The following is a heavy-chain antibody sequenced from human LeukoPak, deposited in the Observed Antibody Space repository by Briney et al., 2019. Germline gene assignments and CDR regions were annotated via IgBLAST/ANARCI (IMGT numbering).Heavy chain of an antibody. CDR3: AKERHDSSGPHY. J-gene: IGHJ4*02. V-gene: IGHV3-30*02. CDR1: GFTFSSYG. CDR2: IWYDGSNK. D-gene: IGHD3-22*01. Sequence: GGSLRLSCAASGFTFSSYGMHWVRQAPGKGLEWVAVIWYDGSNKYYADSVKGRFTISRDNSKNTLYLQMNSLRAEDTAVYYCAKERHDSSGPHYWGQGTLVTVSS.